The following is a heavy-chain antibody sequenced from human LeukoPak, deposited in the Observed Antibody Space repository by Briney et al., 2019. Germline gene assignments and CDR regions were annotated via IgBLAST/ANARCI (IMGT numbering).Heavy chain of an antibody. V-gene: IGHV4-39*01. CDR3: ARRGSGWYGYYYMDV. J-gene: IGHJ6*03. CDR2: IYYSGST. CDR1: GGSISSSSYY. Sequence: SETLSLTCTVSGGSISSSSYYWGWIRQPPGKGLEWIGSIYYSGSTYYNPSLKSRVTISVDTSKNQFSLKLSSVTAADTAVYYCARRGSGWYGYYYMDVWGKGTTVTISS. D-gene: IGHD6-19*01.